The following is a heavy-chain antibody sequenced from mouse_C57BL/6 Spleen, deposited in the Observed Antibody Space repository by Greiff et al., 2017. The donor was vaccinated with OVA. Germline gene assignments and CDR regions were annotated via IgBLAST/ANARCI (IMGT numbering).Heavy chain of an antibody. CDR3: TRITTVNSFDY. V-gene: IGHV6-6*01. CDR1: GFTFSDAW. Sequence: EVHLVESGGGLVQPGGSMKLSCAASGFTFSDAWMDWVRQSPEKGLEWVAEIRNKANNHATYYAESVKGRFTISRDDSKSSVYLQMNSLRAEDTGIYYCTRITTVNSFDYWGQGTTLTVSS. CDR2: IRNKANNHAT. D-gene: IGHD1-1*01. J-gene: IGHJ2*01.